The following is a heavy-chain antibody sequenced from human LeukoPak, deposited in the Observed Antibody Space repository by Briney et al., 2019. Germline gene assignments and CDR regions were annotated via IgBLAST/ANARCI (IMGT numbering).Heavy chain of an antibody. D-gene: IGHD6-6*01. Sequence: ASVKVSCKASGYTFTIYDINWVRQATGQGLEWMGRMNPNTGNTGYAQKFQGRVTITRGTSISTAYMELSSLRSEDTAVYYCARGRWAARPKYYYYMDVWGKGTTVTVSS. V-gene: IGHV1-8*03. J-gene: IGHJ6*03. CDR1: GYTFTIYD. CDR2: MNPNTGNT. CDR3: ARGRWAARPKYYYYMDV.